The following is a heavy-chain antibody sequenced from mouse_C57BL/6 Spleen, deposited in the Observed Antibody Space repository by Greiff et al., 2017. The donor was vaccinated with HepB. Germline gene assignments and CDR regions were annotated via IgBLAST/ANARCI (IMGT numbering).Heavy chain of an antibody. CDR1: GFTFSSYA. Sequence: EVKLMESGGGLVKPGGSLKLSCAASGFTFSSYAMSWVRQTPEKRLEWVATISDGGSYTYYPDNVKGRFTISRDNAKNNLYLQMSHLKSEDTAMYYCAREQKGYGNYPWFAYWGQGTLVTVSA. CDR2: ISDGGSYT. J-gene: IGHJ3*01. D-gene: IGHD2-1*01. V-gene: IGHV5-4*01. CDR3: AREQKGYGNYPWFAY.